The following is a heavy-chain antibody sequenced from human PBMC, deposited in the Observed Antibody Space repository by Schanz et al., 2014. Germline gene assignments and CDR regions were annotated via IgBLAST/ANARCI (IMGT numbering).Heavy chain of an antibody. Sequence: QVQLLQFGGGVVQPGRSLRLSCAASGFTFSSYAMHWVRQAPGKGLEWVAVIWYDENNKYYADSVKGRFTISRDNSKNTLYLHMNTLRSEDTAVYYCAKDSTHIDIVLVPTAIDYWGQGTLVTVSS. CDR1: GFTFSSYA. V-gene: IGHV3-30*18. CDR2: IWYDENNK. D-gene: IGHD2-2*01. J-gene: IGHJ4*02. CDR3: AKDSTHIDIVLVPTAIDY.